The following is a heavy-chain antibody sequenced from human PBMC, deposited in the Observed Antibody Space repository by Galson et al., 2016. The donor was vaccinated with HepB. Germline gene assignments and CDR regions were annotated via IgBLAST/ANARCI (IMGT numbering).Heavy chain of an antibody. CDR1: GFVFSNFG. CDR2: ICTRRTT. V-gene: IGHV3-23*01. CDR3: ARERLVRRIVDH. D-gene: IGHD1-1*01. J-gene: IGHJ4*02. Sequence: SLRLSCAASGFVFSNFGLSWVRQAPGKGLEWVASICTRRTTYYSDSVQGRFTISRDNSNNTLYLQMNGLRAEGTAGYYCARERLVRRIVDHGDQGTLLTVS.